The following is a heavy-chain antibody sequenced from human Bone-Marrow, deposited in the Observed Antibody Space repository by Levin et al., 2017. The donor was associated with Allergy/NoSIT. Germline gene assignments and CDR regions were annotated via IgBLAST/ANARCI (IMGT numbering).Heavy chain of an antibody. Sequence: GGSLRLSCAASGFTFSDHYMSWIRQAPGKGLEWLSYVSSNSYYSTYADSVEGRFTISRDNAKNSLYLQMNSLRAEDTAMYYCARHGDHGYFDYWGQGTLVTVSS. CDR1: GFTFSDHY. CDR2: VSSNSYYS. V-gene: IGHV3-11*06. J-gene: IGHJ4*02. CDR3: ARHGDHGYFDY. D-gene: IGHD4-17*01.